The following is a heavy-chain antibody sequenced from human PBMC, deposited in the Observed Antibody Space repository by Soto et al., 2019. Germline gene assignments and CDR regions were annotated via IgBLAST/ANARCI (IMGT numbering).Heavy chain of an antibody. J-gene: IGHJ6*02. V-gene: IGHV5-51*01. D-gene: IGHD3-3*01. Sequence: GESLKISCKGSGYSFTSYWIGWVRQMPGKGLEWMGIIYPGDSDTRYSPSFQGQVTISADKSISTAYLQWSSLKASDTAMYYCARTYYDFWSCYSSGRGVDGMDVWGQGPTLTLS. CDR3: ARTYYDFWSCYSSGRGVDGMDV. CDR2: IYPGDSDT. CDR1: GYSFTSYW.